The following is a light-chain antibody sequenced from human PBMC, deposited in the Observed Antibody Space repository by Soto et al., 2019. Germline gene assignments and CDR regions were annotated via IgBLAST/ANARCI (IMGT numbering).Light chain of an antibody. CDR2: HTS. V-gene: IGKV3-20*01. CDR3: QQYESSPRT. J-gene: IGKJ1*01. CDR1: QSVGGS. Sequence: ETVLTQSPGTLSLSPGERATLSCRASQSVGGSLAWYQQRPGQAPRLLVYHTSNRATGIPDRFSASGSGTDFTLTISRLEPEDFAVYYGQQYESSPRTFGQGPKGEIK.